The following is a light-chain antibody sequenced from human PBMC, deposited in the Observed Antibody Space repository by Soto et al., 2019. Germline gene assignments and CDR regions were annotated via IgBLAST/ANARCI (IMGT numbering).Light chain of an antibody. CDR1: QSISNY. CDR3: QQTDTTPIT. Sequence: DIQMTQSPSSLSASVGDRVTITCRASQSISNYLNWYQQKPGKAPKFLIYAASSLQSGVPSRFSGSGSGTDFTLTISSLQPEDFATYFCQQTDTTPITFGQGTRLDIK. V-gene: IGKV1-39*01. CDR2: AAS. J-gene: IGKJ5*01.